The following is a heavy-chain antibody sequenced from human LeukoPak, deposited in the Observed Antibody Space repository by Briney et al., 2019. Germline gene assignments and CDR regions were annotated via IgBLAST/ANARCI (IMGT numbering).Heavy chain of an antibody. V-gene: IGHV3-48*03. D-gene: IGHD3-22*01. CDR3: ATGLAYYYDSSGL. Sequence: PGGSLRLSCAASGFTFYDYAMNWVRQAPGKGLEWVSYISSSGSTIYYADSVKGRFTISRDNAKNSLYLQMNSLRAEDTAVYYCATGLAYYYDSSGLWGQGTLVTVSS. CDR1: GFTFYDYA. J-gene: IGHJ4*02. CDR2: ISSSGSTI.